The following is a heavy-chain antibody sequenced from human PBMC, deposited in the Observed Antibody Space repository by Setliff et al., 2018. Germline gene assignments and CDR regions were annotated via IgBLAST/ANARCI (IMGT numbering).Heavy chain of an antibody. Sequence: GASVKVSCKASGYTFMSYDINWVRQATGQGLEWVGWMDPNSGNTAYGRKFQDRVTITRNTSISTAYMELSSLRSKDTAVYYCARGRASGGYFEVWYSDLWGRGTLVTVSS. D-gene: IGHD3-22*01. CDR3: ARGRASGGYFEVWYSDL. V-gene: IGHV1-8*03. CDR2: MDPNSGNT. J-gene: IGHJ2*01. CDR1: GYTFMSYD.